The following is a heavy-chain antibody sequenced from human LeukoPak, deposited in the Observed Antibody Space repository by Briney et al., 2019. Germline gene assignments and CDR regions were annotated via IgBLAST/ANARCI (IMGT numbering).Heavy chain of an antibody. CDR1: GGSISSSSYY. D-gene: IGHD3-9*01. J-gene: IGHJ4*02. V-gene: IGHV4-39*01. CDR3: ARRDDDILTGYYDY. Sequence: SETLSLTCTVSGGSISSSSYYWGWIRQPPGKGLEWIGSIYYSGSTYYNPSLKSRVTISVDTSKNQFSLKLSSVTAADTAVYYCARRDDDILTGYYDYWGQGTLVTVSS. CDR2: IYYSGST.